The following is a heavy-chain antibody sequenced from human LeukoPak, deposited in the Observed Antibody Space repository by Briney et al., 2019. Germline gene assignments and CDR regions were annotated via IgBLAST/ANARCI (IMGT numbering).Heavy chain of an antibody. V-gene: IGHV3-23*01. CDR1: GFTFSSYA. CDR2: INGGGGST. Sequence: GGSLRLSCAASGFTFSSYAMSWVRQAPGKGLDWVSSINGGGGSTYYADSVKGRFTISRDNSKNTLYLQMNSLRAEDTAVYYCAKGGVRGVKGYYYYYYMDVWGKGTTVTISS. J-gene: IGHJ6*03. D-gene: IGHD3-10*01. CDR3: AKGGVRGVKGYYYYYYMDV.